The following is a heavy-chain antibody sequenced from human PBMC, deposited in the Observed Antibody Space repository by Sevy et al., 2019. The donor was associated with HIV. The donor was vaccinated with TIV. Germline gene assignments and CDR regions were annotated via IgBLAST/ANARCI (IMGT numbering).Heavy chain of an antibody. CDR3: ARRNDFDI. CDR1: GGSINSDH. V-gene: IGHV4-59*08. CDR2: VYYTRGT. J-gene: IGHJ3*02. Sequence: SETQSLTCTVSGGSINSDHWNWIRQPPGKGLEWIGYVYYTRGTNYNPSLKNRVTISVDRTKNQFSLKLTSVTAADTAVYYCARRNDFDIWGQGTMVTVSS.